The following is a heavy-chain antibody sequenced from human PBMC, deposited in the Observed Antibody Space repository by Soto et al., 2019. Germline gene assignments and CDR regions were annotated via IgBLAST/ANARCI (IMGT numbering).Heavy chain of an antibody. D-gene: IGHD2-15*01. J-gene: IGHJ5*02. CDR3: ARVVGALGRGFDP. CDR2: ISAYNYNT. Sequence: QVQLVQSGAEVKKPGASVKVSCKASGYTFTSYGLSWVRQAPGQGLEWMGRISAYNYNTNYAQKLQGRVTMTTDTSPSPAYMELRRLRSEDTAVYYCARVVGALGRGFDPWGQGTLVTVSS. V-gene: IGHV1-18*01. CDR1: GYTFTSYG.